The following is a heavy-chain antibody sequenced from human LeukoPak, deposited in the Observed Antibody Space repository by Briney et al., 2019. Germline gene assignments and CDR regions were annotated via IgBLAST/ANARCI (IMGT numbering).Heavy chain of an antibody. CDR3: ARGPKWTGSYYYFDY. J-gene: IGHJ4*02. V-gene: IGHV1-8*01. Sequence: GASVKVSCKTSGYTFPSYDINWMRQATGQGLEWMGWMNPNSGNTGYTQKFQGRVTISRNTSITTAYMELSSLRSEDTAVYYCARGPKWTGSYYYFDYWGQGTLVTVSS. CDR2: MNPNSGNT. D-gene: IGHD1-26*01. CDR1: GYTFPSYD.